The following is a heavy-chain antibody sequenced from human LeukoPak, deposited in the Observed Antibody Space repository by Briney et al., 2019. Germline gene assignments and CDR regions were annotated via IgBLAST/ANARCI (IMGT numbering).Heavy chain of an antibody. CDR3: ARSGLRLGELSPNPFDY. J-gene: IGHJ4*02. CDR1: GGSICSGGYY. Sequence: PSETLSLTCTVSGGSICSGGYYWSWIRQHPGKGLEWIGYIYYSGSTYYNPSLKSRVTISVDTSKNQFSLKLSSVTAADTAVYYCARSGLRLGELSPNPFDYWGQGTLVTVSS. D-gene: IGHD3-16*02. CDR2: IYYSGST. V-gene: IGHV4-31*03.